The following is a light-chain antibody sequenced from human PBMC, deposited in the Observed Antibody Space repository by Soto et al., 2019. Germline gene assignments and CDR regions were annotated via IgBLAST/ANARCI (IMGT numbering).Light chain of an antibody. CDR2: AAS. V-gene: IGKV1-39*01. J-gene: IGKJ2*01. Sequence: DIQMTQSPSSLSASVGDRVTITCRASQRISNYLNWYQQKPGKAPKLLIYAASTLQSGVPSRFSGSTSAIDFTLTISSLQPEDFATYYCQQSYNSPPYTFGQGTKLEIK. CDR3: QQSYNSPPYT. CDR1: QRISNY.